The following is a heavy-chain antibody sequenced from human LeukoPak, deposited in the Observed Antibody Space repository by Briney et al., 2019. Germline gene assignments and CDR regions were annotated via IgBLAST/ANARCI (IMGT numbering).Heavy chain of an antibody. CDR1: GGSISGSSYY. CDR3: ARDGYNPIGY. D-gene: IGHD5-24*01. CDR2: IYYSGST. J-gene: IGHJ4*02. Sequence: SETLSLTCTVSGGSISGSSYYWGWIRQPPGKGLEWIGTIYYSGSTYYNSSLKSRATISVDTSKNQFSLKLTSVTAADTAVYYCARDGYNPIGYWGQGTLVSVSS. V-gene: IGHV4-39*02.